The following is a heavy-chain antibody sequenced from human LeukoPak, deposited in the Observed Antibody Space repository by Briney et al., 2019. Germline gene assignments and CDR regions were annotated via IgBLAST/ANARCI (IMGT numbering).Heavy chain of an antibody. CDR2: ISSNGGST. D-gene: IGHD1-26*01. V-gene: IGHV3-64*01. Sequence: GGSLRLSCAASGFTFSSYAMHWVRQAPGKGLEYVSAISSNGGSTYYANSVKGRFTISRDNSKNTLYLQMGSLRAEDMAVYYCARVGYSRSYSDYWGQGTLVTVSS. J-gene: IGHJ4*02. CDR1: GFTFSSYA. CDR3: ARVGYSRSYSDY.